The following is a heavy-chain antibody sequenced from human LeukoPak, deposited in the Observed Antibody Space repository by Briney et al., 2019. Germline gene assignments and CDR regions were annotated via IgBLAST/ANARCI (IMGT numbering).Heavy chain of an antibody. CDR2: IKSKGDGETT. D-gene: IGHD4/OR15-4a*01. CDR1: RFTFSNAW. J-gene: IGHJ4*02. CDR3: AIDEPNYAPYDFDY. V-gene: IGHV3-15*01. Sequence: GSLRLSCAASRFTFSNAWTYWVRQAPGKGLEWVGRIKSKGDGETTDYAAPVKGRFTISRDDSNNMVYLQMNSLKIEDTAVYYCAIDEPNYAPYDFDYWGQGTLVTVSS.